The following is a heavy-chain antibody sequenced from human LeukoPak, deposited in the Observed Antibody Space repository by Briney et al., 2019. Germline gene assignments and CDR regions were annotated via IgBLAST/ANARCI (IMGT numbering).Heavy chain of an antibody. CDR2: IYTSETT. D-gene: IGHD2-2*02. V-gene: IGHV4-4*07. J-gene: IGHJ4*02. CDR1: GGSISSYY. Sequence: KSSETLSLTCTVAGGSISSYYWSWLRQTAANALEWIGLIYTSETTNYNPSHKSRVTMSVDTSKNQFSLKLSSVTAADTAVYYCARTLGDCSSTSCYTSPYFDYWGQGTLVTVSS. CDR3: ARTLGDCSSTSCYTSPYFDY.